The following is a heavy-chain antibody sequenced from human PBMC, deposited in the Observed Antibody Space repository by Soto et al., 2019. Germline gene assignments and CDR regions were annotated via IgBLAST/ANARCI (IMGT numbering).Heavy chain of an antibody. V-gene: IGHV4-4*02. D-gene: IGHD1-1*01. J-gene: IGHJ3*02. CDR3: ARSPPDNWKGAFDI. CDR1: SGSISSSNW. CDR2: IYHSGST. Sequence: SETLSLTCAVSSGSISSSNWWSWVRQPPGKGLEWIGEIYHSGSTNYNPSLKSRVTISVDKSKNQFSLKLSSVTAADTAVYYCARSPPDNWKGAFDIWGQGTMVTVSS.